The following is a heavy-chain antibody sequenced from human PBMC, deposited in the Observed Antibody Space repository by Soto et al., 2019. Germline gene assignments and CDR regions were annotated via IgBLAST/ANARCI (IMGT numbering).Heavy chain of an antibody. CDR3: AREKTAYCMDV. CDR1: GYTFTSYD. V-gene: IGHV1-8*01. CDR2: MNPNSGNT. J-gene: IGHJ6*02. Sequence: QVQLVQSGAEVKKPGASVKVSCKASGYTFTSYDINWVRQATGQGLEWMGWMNPNSGNTGYAQKFKGRVTMSRNTYISTAYMELSSQRSEDTDVYYCAREKTAYCMDVWGQGTTVTVSS.